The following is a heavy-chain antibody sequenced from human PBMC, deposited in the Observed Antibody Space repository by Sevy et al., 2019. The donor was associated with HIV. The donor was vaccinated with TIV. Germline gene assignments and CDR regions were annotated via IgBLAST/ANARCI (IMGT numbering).Heavy chain of an antibody. CDR2: ISGYNGNT. Sequence: ASVKVSCQASGYTFSNYGVTWVRQAPGQGLEWMGWISGYNGNTKYAQKFQDRVIMTTDTATCTAYMELRSLRSDDTAVYYCVRDESFSLIVVDPDYWGQGTLVTVSS. V-gene: IGHV1-18*01. D-gene: IGHD3-22*01. CDR3: VRDESFSLIVVDPDY. J-gene: IGHJ4*02. CDR1: GYTFSNYG.